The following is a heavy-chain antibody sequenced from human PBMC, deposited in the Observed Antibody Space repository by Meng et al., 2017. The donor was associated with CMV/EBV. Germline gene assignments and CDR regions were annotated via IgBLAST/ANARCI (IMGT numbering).Heavy chain of an antibody. V-gene: IGHV3-20*04. CDR3: ARDRDIVATVNYYYYGMDV. CDR2: INWNGGST. J-gene: IGHJ6*02. Sequence: GESLKISCAASGFTFSSYGMHWVRQAPGKGLEWVSGINWNGGSTGYADSVKGRFTISRDNAKNSLYLQMNSLRAEDTALYYCARDRDIVATVNYYYYGMDVWGQGTTVTVSS. D-gene: IGHD5-12*01. CDR1: GFTFSSYG.